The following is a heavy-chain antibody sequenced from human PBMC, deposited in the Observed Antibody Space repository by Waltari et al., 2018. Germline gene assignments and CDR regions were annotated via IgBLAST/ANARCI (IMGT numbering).Heavy chain of an antibody. D-gene: IGHD3-22*01. CDR2: IIPILGTA. Sequence: QVQLVQSGAEVQKPGPSVKVSCKASGVPFGSYATRWVRQAPGQGLEWMGGIIPILGTANYAQKFQGRVTITADESTSTAYMELSSLRSEDTAVYYCARVNYYDSSGYPGQYYFDYWGQGTLVTVSS. CDR3: ARVNYYDSSGYPGQYYFDY. J-gene: IGHJ4*02. V-gene: IGHV1-69*12. CDR1: GVPFGSYA.